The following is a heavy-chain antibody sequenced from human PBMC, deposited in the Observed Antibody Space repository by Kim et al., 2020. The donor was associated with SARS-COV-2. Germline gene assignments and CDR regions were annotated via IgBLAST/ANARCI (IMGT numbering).Heavy chain of an antibody. CDR3: ARGGRYYYGMDV. V-gene: IGHV4-4*07. Sequence: NYTPSLKSRVTMSVDTSKTQFSLKLSSVTAADTAVYYCARGGRYYYGMDVWGQGTTVTVSS. J-gene: IGHJ6*02.